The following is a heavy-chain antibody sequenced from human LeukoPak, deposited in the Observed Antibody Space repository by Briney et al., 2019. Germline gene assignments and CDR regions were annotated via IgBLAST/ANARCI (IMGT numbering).Heavy chain of an antibody. CDR3: AKNAPGLAVAGLFDY. CDR2: ISWNSGSI. V-gene: IGHV3-9*01. D-gene: IGHD6-19*01. CDR1: GFTFDDYA. J-gene: IGHJ4*02. Sequence: PGGSLRLSCAASGFTFDDYAMHWVRQAPGKGLEWVSGISWNSGSIGYADSVKGRFTISRDNAKNSLYLQMNSLRAEDTALYYCAKNAPGLAVAGLFDYWGQGTLVTVSS.